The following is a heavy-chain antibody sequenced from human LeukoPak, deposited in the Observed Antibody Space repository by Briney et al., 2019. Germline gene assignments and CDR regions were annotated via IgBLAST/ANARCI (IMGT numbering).Heavy chain of an antibody. Sequence: GGSLRLSCAASGFTFSSYSMNWVRQAPGKGLEWVSSISSSSSFIYYADSVKGRFTISRDNAKNSLYLQMNSLRAEDTAVYYCASPGEGLRYQYYFDYWGQGTLVTVSS. CDR1: GFTFSSYS. D-gene: IGHD7-27*01. CDR2: ISSSSSFI. J-gene: IGHJ4*02. V-gene: IGHV3-21*06. CDR3: ASPGEGLRYQYYFDY.